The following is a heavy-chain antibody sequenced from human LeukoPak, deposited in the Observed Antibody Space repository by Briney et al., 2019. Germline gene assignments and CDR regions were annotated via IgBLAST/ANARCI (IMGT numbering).Heavy chain of an antibody. J-gene: IGHJ4*02. CDR3: ARDPDGYSSMV. CDR2: IYRGGTT. Sequence: SETLSLTCSVSGGSINNYWWSWIRQPPGKGLEWIGYIYRGGTTNYNPSLKSRVTLSVDTSKNQFSLKLSSVTAADTAVYYCARDPDGYSSMVWGQGTLVTVSS. CDR1: GGSINNYW. D-gene: IGHD5-18*01. V-gene: IGHV4-59*12.